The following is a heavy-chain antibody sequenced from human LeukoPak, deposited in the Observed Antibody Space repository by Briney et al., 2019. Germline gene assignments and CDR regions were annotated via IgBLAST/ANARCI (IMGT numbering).Heavy chain of an antibody. V-gene: IGHV3-74*01. CDR1: GFDFSSHW. Sequence: PGGSLRLSREAAGFDFSSHWMHWVRQAPGKGLVWISNIRGDGSLLGYADSVKGRFTVSRDNAKNTLFLHMTSLRAEDTAVYYCARDEVGAPPIDYWGQGALVTVSS. D-gene: IGHD1-26*01. CDR2: IRGDGSLL. J-gene: IGHJ4*02. CDR3: ARDEVGAPPIDY.